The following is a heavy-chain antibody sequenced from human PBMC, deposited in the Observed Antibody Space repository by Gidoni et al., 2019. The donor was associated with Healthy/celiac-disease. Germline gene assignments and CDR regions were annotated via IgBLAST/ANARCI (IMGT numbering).Heavy chain of an antibody. J-gene: IGHJ4*02. CDR2: IYYSGST. V-gene: IGHV4-59*01. CDR3: ARAEGIAVAGLDY. D-gene: IGHD6-19*01. CDR1: GGSISSYY. Sequence: QVQLQESGPGLVKPSETLSLTCTVSGGSISSYYWSWIRQPPGKGLEWIGYIYYSGSTNYNPSLKSRVTILVDTSKNQFSLKLSSVTAADTAVYYCARAEGIAVAGLDYWGQGTLVTVSS.